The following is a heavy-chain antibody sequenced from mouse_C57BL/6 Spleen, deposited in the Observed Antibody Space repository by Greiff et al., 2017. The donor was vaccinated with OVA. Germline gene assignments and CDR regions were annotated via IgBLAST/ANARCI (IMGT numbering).Heavy chain of an antibody. J-gene: IGHJ2*01. D-gene: IGHD4-1*01. Sequence: VQLQQSVPELVKPGASVKISCKASGYAFSSSWMNWVKQRPGKGLEWIGRIYPGDGDTNYNGKFKGKATLTADKSSSTAYMQLSSLTSEDSAVYFCARSNWGFDYWGQGTTLTVSS. CDR1: GYAFSSSW. V-gene: IGHV1-82*01. CDR2: IYPGDGDT. CDR3: ARSNWGFDY.